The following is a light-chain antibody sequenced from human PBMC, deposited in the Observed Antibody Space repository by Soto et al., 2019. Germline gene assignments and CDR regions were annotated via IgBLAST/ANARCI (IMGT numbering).Light chain of an antibody. Sequence: QSVLTQPPSASGNPGQRVTVSCSGSSSNIGTNTVNWYQQLPGTAPKLLNYSDNQRPSGVPDRFSGSKSGTSASLAISGLQSEDESDYYCAAWDDSLNGYVFGTGTKLTVL. V-gene: IGLV1-44*01. CDR1: SSNIGTNT. CDR2: SDN. J-gene: IGLJ1*01. CDR3: AAWDDSLNGYV.